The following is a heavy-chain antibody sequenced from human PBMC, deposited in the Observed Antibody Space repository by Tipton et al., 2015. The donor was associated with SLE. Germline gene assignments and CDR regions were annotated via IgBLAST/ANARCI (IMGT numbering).Heavy chain of an antibody. CDR2: VYSGGGT. J-gene: IGHJ3*02. D-gene: IGHD7-27*01. Sequence: SLRLSCAASGFTFRNYAMYWVRQAPGKGLEWVSVVYSGGGTDYVDSVKGRFTVSRDNSKNTLALQMNSLGPEDTAIYYCARDNWGRPFNVDGFDIWGQGTMVTVSS. CDR3: ARDNWGRPFNVDGFDI. CDR1: GFTFRNYA. V-gene: IGHV3-23*03.